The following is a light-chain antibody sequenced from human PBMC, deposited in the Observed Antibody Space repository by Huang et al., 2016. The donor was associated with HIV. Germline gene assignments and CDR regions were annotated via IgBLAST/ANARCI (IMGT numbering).Light chain of an antibody. V-gene: IGKV1-NL1*01. CDR3: QQYYSIPWT. J-gene: IGKJ1*01. CDR2: GAS. Sequence: DIKMTQSPSSLSASIGDRVTITCRASQDISHSLAWYQQQAGRAPKLLLFGASTLETGVPSMFSGGGSGTEYTLTLTTLQPEDLATYYCQQYYSIPWTFGHGTKLEIK. CDR1: QDISHS.